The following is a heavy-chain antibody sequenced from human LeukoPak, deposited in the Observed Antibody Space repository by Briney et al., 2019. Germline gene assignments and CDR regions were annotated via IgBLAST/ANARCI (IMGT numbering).Heavy chain of an antibody. J-gene: IGHJ4*02. CDR2: ISAYNGNT. CDR3: ARDMSGGATVGY. CDR1: GYTFVSYG. D-gene: IGHD1-26*01. V-gene: IGHV1-18*01. Sequence: GASVKVSCKASGYTFVSYGINWARQAPGQGLEWMGWISAYNGNTNYAQNFQGRVTMTTDTSTSTAHMELRSLRSDDTAMYYCARDMSGGATVGYWGQGTLVTVSS.